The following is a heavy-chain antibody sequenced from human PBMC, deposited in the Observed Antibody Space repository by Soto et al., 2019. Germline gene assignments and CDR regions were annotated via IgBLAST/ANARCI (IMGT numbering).Heavy chain of an antibody. D-gene: IGHD1-1*01. CDR1: VFTFSSSG. V-gene: IGHV3-33*08. CDR3: ALSWYSYYFDL. CDR2: IWYDGSDK. J-gene: IGHJ4*02. Sequence: PWGSLRLSCASSVFTFSSSGMHWVGQAPGRGLEWVAVIWYDGSDKYYADSVKGRFTISRDNSKNTLYLQMNSLRAEDTAVYYCALSWYSYYFDLWGQGTLVTVSS.